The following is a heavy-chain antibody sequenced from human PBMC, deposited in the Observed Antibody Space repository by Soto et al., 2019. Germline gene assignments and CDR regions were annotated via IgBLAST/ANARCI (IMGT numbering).Heavy chain of an antibody. CDR2: ISYSGST. D-gene: IGHD4-4*01. CDR3: GRDSVTKRDFYYYGMDV. CDR1: GGSIKNSGYY. Sequence: QVQLQESGPGLVKPSQTLSLTCTVSGGSIKNSGYYWSWIRQHPEKGLEWIGYISYSGSTDYAPSLKSRVTMSVDTSMNQLSLNLTYVTAADTAVYYCGRDSVTKRDFYYYGMDVWGRGTTLTVSS. J-gene: IGHJ6*02. V-gene: IGHV4-31*03.